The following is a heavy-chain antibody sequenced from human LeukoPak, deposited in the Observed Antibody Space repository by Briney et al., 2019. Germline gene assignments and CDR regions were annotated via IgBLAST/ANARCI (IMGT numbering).Heavy chain of an antibody. CDR2: INWNGGST. V-gene: IGHV3-20*04. Sequence: GGSLRLSCAASGFTFDDYGMSWVRQAPGKGLEWVSGINWNGGSTGYADSVKGRFTISRDNAKNSLYLQMNSLRAEDTAIYYCARDLRIVSGSYLDYWGQGTLVTVSS. J-gene: IGHJ4*02. CDR3: ARDLRIVSGSYLDY. CDR1: GFTFDDYG. D-gene: IGHD1-26*01.